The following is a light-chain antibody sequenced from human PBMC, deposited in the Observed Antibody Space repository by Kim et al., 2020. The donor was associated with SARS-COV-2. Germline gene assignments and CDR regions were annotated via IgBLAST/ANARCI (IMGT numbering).Light chain of an antibody. Sequence: VGDRVTLTGQASQDISNHLNWYHRKPGQAPKVLISDVSNLDKGVPSRFSGSGSGTHFTLTLSSLQPEDAATYFCQNYESLPPYTCGQGTKLEI. CDR1: QDISNH. CDR3: QNYESLPPYT. CDR2: DVS. J-gene: IGKJ2*01. V-gene: IGKV1-33*01.